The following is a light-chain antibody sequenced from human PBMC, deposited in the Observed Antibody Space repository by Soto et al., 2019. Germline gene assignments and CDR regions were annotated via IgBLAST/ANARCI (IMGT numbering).Light chain of an antibody. J-gene: IGLJ1*01. Sequence: QSALTQPASVSGSPGQSITISCTGTPSNVGGYNLVSWYQQHPGRAPELIIYEGTQRPSGDSARFSGSKSGNTASLTISGLQADDEADYYCCSYAGNGYVFGTGTKLTVL. V-gene: IGLV2-23*01. CDR2: EGT. CDR1: PSNVGGYNL. CDR3: CSYAGNGYV.